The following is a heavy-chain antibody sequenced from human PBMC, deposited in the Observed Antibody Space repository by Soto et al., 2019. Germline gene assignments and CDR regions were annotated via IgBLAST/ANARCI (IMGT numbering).Heavy chain of an antibody. CDR3: ARDGVGATTFYGYFDY. V-gene: IGHV3-33*01. Sequence: QVQLVESGGGVVQPGRSLRLSCAASGFRFSGFGIHWVRQAPGKGLEWVAILWYDGSNKYYADSVKGRFTISRDNSQNTLYLQMDSLRVEDTAVYYCARDGVGATTFYGYFDYWGQGILVTVSS. D-gene: IGHD1-26*01. CDR2: LWYDGSNK. J-gene: IGHJ4*02. CDR1: GFRFSGFG.